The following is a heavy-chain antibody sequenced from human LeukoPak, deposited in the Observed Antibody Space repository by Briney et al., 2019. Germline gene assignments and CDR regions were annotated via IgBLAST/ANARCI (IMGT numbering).Heavy chain of an antibody. CDR2: INWNGSIT. J-gene: IGHJ4*02. D-gene: IGHD1-1*01. Sequence: PGGSLRLSCTTSGFTFDDFGLSWVRQAPGKGLEWVSSINWNGSITPYADSVRGRFTISRDNDKNSLYPQMNSLKVEDTALYYCTRDETGIDYWGPGTLVTVSS. V-gene: IGHV3-20*04. CDR3: TRDETGIDY. CDR1: GFTFDDFG.